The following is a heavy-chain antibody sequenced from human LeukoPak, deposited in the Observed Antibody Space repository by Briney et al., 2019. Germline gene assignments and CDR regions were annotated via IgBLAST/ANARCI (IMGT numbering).Heavy chain of an antibody. CDR2: IYTSGST. J-gene: IGHJ4*02. Sequence: SETLSLTCTVSGGSISSCSYYWSWIRQPAGKGLEWIGRIYTSGSTNYNPSLKSRVTISVDTSKNQFSLKLSSVTAADTAVYYCASGLGIYYDSSGYELGYWGQGTLVTVSS. V-gene: IGHV4-61*02. CDR1: GGSISSCSYY. D-gene: IGHD3-22*01. CDR3: ASGLGIYYDSSGYELGY.